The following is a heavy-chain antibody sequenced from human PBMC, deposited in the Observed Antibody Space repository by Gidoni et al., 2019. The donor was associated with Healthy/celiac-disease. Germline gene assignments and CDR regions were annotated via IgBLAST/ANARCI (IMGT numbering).Heavy chain of an antibody. CDR2: ISAYNSNT. J-gene: IGHJ3*02. Sequence: QVQLVQSGAEVTKPGASVTVSCKDAGYTFTSYGISWVRQAPGQGLEWMGWISAYNSNTNYAPKLRGRVTMTTDTSTSTAYMELRSLRSDDTAVYYCASQRGGYCSGGSCSDAFDIWGQGTMVTVSS. CDR3: ASQRGGYCSGGSCSDAFDI. CDR1: GYTFTSYG. D-gene: IGHD2-15*01. V-gene: IGHV1-18*01.